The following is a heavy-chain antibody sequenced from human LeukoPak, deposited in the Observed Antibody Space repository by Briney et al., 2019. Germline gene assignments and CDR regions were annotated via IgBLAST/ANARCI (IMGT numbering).Heavy chain of an antibody. CDR3: ARDTLRWAYGMDV. J-gene: IGHJ6*02. Sequence: TGGSLRLSCAASGFSFSTYAMTWVRQAPGKGLEWVSTISGNAASAYYADSVKGRFTISRDNAKNPLYLQMNSLRAEDTAVYYCARDTLRWAYGMDVWGQGTTVTVSS. V-gene: IGHV3-23*01. D-gene: IGHD5-24*01. CDR2: ISGNAASA. CDR1: GFSFSTYA.